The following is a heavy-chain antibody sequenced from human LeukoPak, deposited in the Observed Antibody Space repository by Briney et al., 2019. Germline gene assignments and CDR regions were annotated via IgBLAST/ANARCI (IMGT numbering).Heavy chain of an antibody. J-gene: IGHJ4*02. V-gene: IGHV1-2*02. CDR2: INPNSGGT. CDR3: AREYYYDSSGYFDY. D-gene: IGHD3-22*01. CDR1: GYTFTGYY. Sequence: GASVTVSCKASGYTFTGYYMHWVRPAPGQGLAWMGWINPNSGGTNYAQKFQGRVTMTRDTSISTAYMELSRLKSDDTAVYYCAREYYYDSSGYFDYWGQGTLVTVSS.